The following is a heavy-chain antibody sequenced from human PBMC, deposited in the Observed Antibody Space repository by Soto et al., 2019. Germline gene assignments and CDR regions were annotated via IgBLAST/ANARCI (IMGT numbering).Heavy chain of an antibody. CDR2: IYWDDDK. J-gene: IGHJ4*02. CDR3: AHRRRYYDSSGYYSCFDY. Sequence: TLTLTCTFSGFSLATSGVGVGWIRQPPGKALEWLALIYWDDDKRYSPSLKNRLTITKDTSKNQVVLTMTNMDPVDTATYYCAHRRRYYDSSGYYSCFDYWGQGTLVTVSS. V-gene: IGHV2-5*02. D-gene: IGHD3-22*01. CDR1: GFSLATSGVG.